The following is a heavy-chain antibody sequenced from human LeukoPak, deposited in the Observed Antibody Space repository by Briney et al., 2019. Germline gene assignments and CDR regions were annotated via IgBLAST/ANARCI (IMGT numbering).Heavy chain of an antibody. V-gene: IGHV1-2*02. Sequence: ASVKVSCKSSGYTFTDYFIHWVRQAPGQGLEWMGWINPNSGATKYAQKFQGRVTMSRDTSISTAYMELTSLRSDDTAVYYCARDGESSGSDDFDYWGQGTLVTVSS. CDR2: INPNSGAT. CDR1: GYTFTDYF. D-gene: IGHD1-26*01. J-gene: IGHJ4*02. CDR3: ARDGESSGSDDFDY.